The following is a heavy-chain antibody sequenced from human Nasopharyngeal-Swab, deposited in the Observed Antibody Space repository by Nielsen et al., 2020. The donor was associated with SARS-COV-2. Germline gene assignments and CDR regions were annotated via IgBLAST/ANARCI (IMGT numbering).Heavy chain of an antibody. CDR3: AAEGYCSGGSCYSILYYYYGMDV. CDR1: GYTFTGYY. J-gene: IGHJ6*02. CDR2: INPNSGGT. Sequence: ASVKVSCKASGYTFTGYYMHWVRQAPGQGLEWMGWINPNSGGTNYAQKFQERVTITRDMSTSTAYMELSSLRSEDTAVYYCAAEGYCSGGSCYSILYYYYGMDVWGQGTTVTVSS. V-gene: IGHV1-2*02. D-gene: IGHD2-15*01.